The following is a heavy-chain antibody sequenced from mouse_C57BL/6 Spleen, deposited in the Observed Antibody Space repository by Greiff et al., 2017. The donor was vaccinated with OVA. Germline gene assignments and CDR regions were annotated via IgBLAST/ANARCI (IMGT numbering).Heavy chain of an antibody. J-gene: IGHJ4*01. Sequence: VHLVESGPGLVQPSQSLSITCPVSGFSLTSYGVHWVRQSPGKGLEWLGVIWSGGSTDYNAAFISRLSISKDNSKSQVFFKMNSLQADDTAIYYCASYSYYAMDYWGQGTSVTVSS. CDR3: ASYSYYAMDY. CDR1: GFSLTSYG. CDR2: IWSGGST. D-gene: IGHD1-1*01. V-gene: IGHV2-2*01.